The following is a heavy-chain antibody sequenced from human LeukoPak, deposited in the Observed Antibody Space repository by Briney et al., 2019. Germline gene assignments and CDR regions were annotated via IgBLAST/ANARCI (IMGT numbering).Heavy chain of an antibody. D-gene: IGHD1-26*01. CDR1: GYTLTQLS. J-gene: IGHJ4*02. CDR2: FDPEDGET. Sequence: ASVKVSCKVCGYTLTQLSMHWVRQARGKACEGRGGFDPEDGETICAQKFQGRVTMTEDTSSDTAYMERSSLRSEDSAVYYCATEVGATYYFDYWAQGTLVTVSS. CDR3: ATEVGATYYFDY. V-gene: IGHV1-24*01.